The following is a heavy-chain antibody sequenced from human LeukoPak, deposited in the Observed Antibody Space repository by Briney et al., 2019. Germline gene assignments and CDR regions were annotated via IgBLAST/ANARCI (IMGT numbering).Heavy chain of an antibody. CDR2: IKSKTDGGTT. D-gene: IGHD6-19*01. Sequence: GGSLRLSCAASGFTFSNAWMSWVRQAPGKGLEWVGRIKSKTDGGTTDYAAPVKGRFTISRDDSKNTLYLQMNSLKTEDTAVYYCARGPVAGRFGFDYWGQGTLVTVSS. J-gene: IGHJ4*02. V-gene: IGHV3-15*01. CDR1: GFTFSNAW. CDR3: ARGPVAGRFGFDY.